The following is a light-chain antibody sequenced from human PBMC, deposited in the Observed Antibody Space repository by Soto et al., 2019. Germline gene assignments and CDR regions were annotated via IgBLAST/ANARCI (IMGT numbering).Light chain of an antibody. V-gene: IGKV1-5*01. CDR1: QSLNSR. J-gene: IGKJ1*01. Sequence: DIQLKQSPSTLSASVGDRVTLTCRASQSLNSRLAWYQQRPGKAPKLLIYDASTLESGVPSRFSGSGSGTEFTLTINNLQPDDLATYYCQQYNSYPCTFGQGTKVDIK. CDR2: DAS. CDR3: QQYNSYPCT.